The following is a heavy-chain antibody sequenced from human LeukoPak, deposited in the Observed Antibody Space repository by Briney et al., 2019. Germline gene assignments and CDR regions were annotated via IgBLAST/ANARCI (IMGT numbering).Heavy chain of an antibody. CDR1: GYSISSGYY. Sequence: SETLSLTCTVSGYSISSGYYWGWIRQPPGKGLEWIGSIYHSGSTYYNPSLKSRVTISVDTSKNQFSLKLSSVTAADTAVYYCARGGYYMIDYWGQGTLVTVSS. V-gene: IGHV4-38-2*02. J-gene: IGHJ4*02. D-gene: IGHD3-3*01. CDR2: IYHSGST. CDR3: ARGGYYMIDY.